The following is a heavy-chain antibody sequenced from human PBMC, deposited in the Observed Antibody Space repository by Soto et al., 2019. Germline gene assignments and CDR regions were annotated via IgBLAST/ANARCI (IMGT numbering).Heavy chain of an antibody. Sequence: QVQLVQSGAEVKNPPASVKVSCKTSGYTFTKYGVGWVRQAPGQGLEWMGWISGSIGNANYAEKVQGRITLTTGTSTTPAYIELRSLGADDTAVYYCAREIAGLGGECGYWGQGTLVTVSS. CDR3: AREIAGLGGECGY. V-gene: IGHV1-18*01. CDR1: GYTFTKYG. D-gene: IGHD3-16*01. J-gene: IGHJ4*02. CDR2: ISGSIGNA.